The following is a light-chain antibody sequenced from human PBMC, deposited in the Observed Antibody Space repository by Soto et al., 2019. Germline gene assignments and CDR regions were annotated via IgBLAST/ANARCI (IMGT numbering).Light chain of an antibody. Sequence: EIVLTQSPGTLSLSPGERATLSCRASQSVSSYLAWYQQKPGQAPRLLIYDASNRATGIPARFSGSGSGTDFTLTISSLEHEDFAVYYCQQNNNWLGFTFGPGTKVDIK. J-gene: IGKJ3*01. CDR1: QSVSSY. CDR3: QQNNNWLGFT. V-gene: IGKV3-11*01. CDR2: DAS.